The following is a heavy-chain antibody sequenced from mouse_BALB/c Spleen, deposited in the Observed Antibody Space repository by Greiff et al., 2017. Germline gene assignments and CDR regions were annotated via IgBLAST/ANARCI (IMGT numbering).Heavy chain of an antibody. CDR2: ISSGGST. CDR1: GFPFSSYA. Sequence: EVQLVESGGGLVKPGGSLKLSCAASGFPFSSYAMSWVRQTPEKRLEWVASISSGGSTYYPDSVKGRFTISRDNARNILYLQMSSLRSEDTAMYYCARKEYGSSGDYWGQGTTLTVSS. D-gene: IGHD1-1*01. J-gene: IGHJ2*01. V-gene: IGHV5-6-5*01. CDR3: ARKEYGSSGDY.